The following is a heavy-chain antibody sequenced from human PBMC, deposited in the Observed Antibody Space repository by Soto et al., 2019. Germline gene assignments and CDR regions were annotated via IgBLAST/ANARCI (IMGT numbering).Heavy chain of an antibody. CDR3: ARVTGYYAPDY. CDR2: INAGNGNT. V-gene: IGHV1-3*01. D-gene: IGHD3-9*01. J-gene: IGHJ4*02. Sequence: ASVKVCCKASGYTFTSYAMHWVRQAPGQRLEWMGWINAGNGNTKYSQKFQGRVTITRDTSASTAYMELSSLRSEDTAVYYCARVTGYYAPDYWGQGTLVTVSS. CDR1: GYTFTSYA.